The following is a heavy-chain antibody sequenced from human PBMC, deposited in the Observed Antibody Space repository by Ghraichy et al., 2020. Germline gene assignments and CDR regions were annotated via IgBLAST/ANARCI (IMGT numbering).Heavy chain of an antibody. D-gene: IGHD6-6*01. CDR1: GFTFSSYA. J-gene: IGHJ4*02. CDR2: ISGSGGST. Sequence: GGSLRLSCAASGFTFSSYAMSWVRQAPGKGLEWVSAISGSGGSTYYADSVKGRFTISRDNSKNTLYLQMNSLRAEDTAVYYCAKDPHLRSSSVGLIDYWGQGTLVTVSS. CDR3: AKDPHLRSSSVGLIDY. V-gene: IGHV3-23*01.